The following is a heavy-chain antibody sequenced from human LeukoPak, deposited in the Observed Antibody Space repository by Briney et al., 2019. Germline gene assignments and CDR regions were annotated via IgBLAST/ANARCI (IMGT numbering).Heavy chain of an antibody. D-gene: IGHD3-9*01. Sequence: PSETLSLTCSVSGGSISSYYWSWIRQPPGKGLEWLGYIYYKGNTNYNPSLKSRVTISVDTSKNQFSLNLTSVTAADTAVYYCARHHDILTGYPFDYWGQGTLVTVSS. CDR2: IYYKGNT. J-gene: IGHJ4*02. CDR1: GGSISSYY. V-gene: IGHV4-59*08. CDR3: ARHHDILTGYPFDY.